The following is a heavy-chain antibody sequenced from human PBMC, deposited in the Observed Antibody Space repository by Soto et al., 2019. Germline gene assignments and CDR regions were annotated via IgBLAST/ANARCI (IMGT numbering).Heavy chain of an antibody. J-gene: IGHJ6*02. CDR3: ARDQHYDFWSGPNPHYGMDV. V-gene: IGHV1-18*01. Sequence: GGLVKVSCKASGYTFTSYGISWVRQAPGQGLEWMGWISAYNGNTNYAQKLQGRVTMTTDTSTSTAYMELRSRRSDDTAVYYCARDQHYDFWSGPNPHYGMDVWGQGTTVTVSS. CDR2: ISAYNGNT. D-gene: IGHD3-3*01. CDR1: GYTFTSYG.